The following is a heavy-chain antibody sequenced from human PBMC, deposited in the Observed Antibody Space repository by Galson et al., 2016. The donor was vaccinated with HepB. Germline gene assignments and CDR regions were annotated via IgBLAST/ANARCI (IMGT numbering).Heavy chain of an antibody. Sequence: SLRLSCAVSGFIFDDYAMHWVRQTPGKGLEWVSGISWNSDKIAYADSVKGRFTISRDNTKNTLYLHMDTLRPEDTALYYCARDPGSFFDYWGQGSLVTVSS. J-gene: IGHJ4*02. D-gene: IGHD1-26*01. CDR1: GFIFDDYA. CDR3: ARDPGSFFDY. V-gene: IGHV3-9*01. CDR2: ISWNSDKI.